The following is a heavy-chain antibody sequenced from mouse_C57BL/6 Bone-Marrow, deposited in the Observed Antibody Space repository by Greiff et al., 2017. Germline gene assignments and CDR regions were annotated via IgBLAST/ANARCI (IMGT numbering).Heavy chain of an antibody. V-gene: IGHV5-6*02. J-gene: IGHJ2*01. CDR2: ISSGGSYT. D-gene: IGHD1-1*01. Sequence: DVKLVESGGDLVKPGGSLKLSCAASGFTFSSYGMSWVRQTPDKRLEWVATISSGGSYTYYPDSVKGRFTISRDNAKNTLYLQMSSLKSEDTAMYYCARHRGSSFDYWGQGTTLTVSS. CDR3: ARHRGSSFDY. CDR1: GFTFSSYG.